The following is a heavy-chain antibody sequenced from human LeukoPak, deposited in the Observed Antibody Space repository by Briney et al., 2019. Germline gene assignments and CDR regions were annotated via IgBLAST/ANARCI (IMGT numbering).Heavy chain of an antibody. CDR2: VYPGVST. CDR1: GGPMYSYY. J-gene: IGHJ6*03. CDR3: ARLKYYDSTGYSAGHYMDV. Sequence: SETLSLTCTVSGGPMYSYYWSWIRQTAGSGLEWIGRVYPGVSTNYNPSLRRRVSMSVDASKNQFALKLSAVTAADTAVYCCARLKYYDSTGYSAGHYMDVWGKGITVTVSS. V-gene: IGHV4-4*07. D-gene: IGHD3-22*01.